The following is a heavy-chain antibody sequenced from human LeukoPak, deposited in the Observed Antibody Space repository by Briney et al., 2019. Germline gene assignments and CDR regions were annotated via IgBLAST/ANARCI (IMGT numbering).Heavy chain of an antibody. Sequence: PSETLSLTCTVSGGSISSGSYYWSWIRRPAGMGLEWIGRIYTSGSTNYNPSLKSRVTISVDTSKNQFSLKLSSVTAADTAVYYCVREYSSGWSDYWGQGTLVTVSS. CDR3: VREYSSGWSDY. V-gene: IGHV4-61*02. CDR1: GGSISSGSYY. J-gene: IGHJ4*02. D-gene: IGHD6-19*01. CDR2: IYTSGST.